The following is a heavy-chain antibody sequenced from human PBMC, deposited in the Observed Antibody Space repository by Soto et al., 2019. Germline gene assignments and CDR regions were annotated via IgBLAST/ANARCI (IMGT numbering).Heavy chain of an antibody. J-gene: IGHJ6*02. CDR3: ARDFGYEDV. Sequence: HPGGSLRLSCAASGFTFSIYSMNWVRQAPGKGLEWVSQIGGARSSTIYYADSVKGRFTISRDNAKNSLYLQMNSLRDEDTAVYYCARDFGYEDVWGQGTTVTVYS. CDR2: IGGARSSTI. V-gene: IGHV3-48*02. D-gene: IGHD3-22*01. CDR1: GFTFSIYS.